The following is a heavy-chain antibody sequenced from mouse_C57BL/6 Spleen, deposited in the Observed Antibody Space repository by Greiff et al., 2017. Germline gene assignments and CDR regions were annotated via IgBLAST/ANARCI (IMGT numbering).Heavy chain of an antibody. J-gene: IGHJ2*01. CDR3: ARTGGNYFDY. CDR2: IYPGDGDT. V-gene: IGHV1-80*01. CDR1: GYAFSSYW. Sequence: VQVVESGAELVKPGASVKISCKASGYAFSSYWMNWVKQRPGKGLEWIGQIYPGDGDTNYNGKFKGKATLTADKSSSTAYMQLSSLTSEDSAVYFCARTGGNYFDYWGQGTTLTVSS.